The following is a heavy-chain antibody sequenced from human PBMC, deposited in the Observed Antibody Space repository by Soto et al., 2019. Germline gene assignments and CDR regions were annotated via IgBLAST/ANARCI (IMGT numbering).Heavy chain of an antibody. V-gene: IGHV3-30*18. CDR2: ISYDGSNK. D-gene: IGHD3-3*01. J-gene: IGHJ6*02. Sequence: QVQLVESGGGVVQPGRSLRLSCAASGFTFSSYGMHWVRQAPGKGLEWVAVISYDGSNKYYADSVKGRFTISRDNSKNTLYLQMNSLRAEDTAVYYCAKGGSGYYGMDVWGQGITVTVSS. CDR1: GFTFSSYG. CDR3: AKGGSGYYGMDV.